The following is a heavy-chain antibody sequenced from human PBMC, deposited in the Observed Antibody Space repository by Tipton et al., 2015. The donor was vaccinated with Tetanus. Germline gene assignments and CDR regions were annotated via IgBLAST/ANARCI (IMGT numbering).Heavy chain of an antibody. J-gene: IGHJ4*02. D-gene: IGHD4-23*01. CDR2: INPSDGST. Sequence: QVQLVQSGAEVKKPGASVKVSCKASGYTFTSYYMHWVRQATGQGLEWMGIINPSDGSTSYAQKFQGRVTTTRDTSTSTVYMELSSLRSEDTAVYYCARTSLVNEDYWGQGTLVTVSS. V-gene: IGHV1-46*01. CDR3: ARTSLVNEDY. CDR1: GYTFTSYY.